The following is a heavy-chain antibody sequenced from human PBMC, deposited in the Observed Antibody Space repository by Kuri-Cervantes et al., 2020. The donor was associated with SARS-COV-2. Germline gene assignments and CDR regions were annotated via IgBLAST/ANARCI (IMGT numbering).Heavy chain of an antibody. J-gene: IGHJ6*02. V-gene: IGHV1-69*06. CDR1: GGTFSSYA. CDR2: IIPIFGTA. D-gene: IGHD4-11*01. CDR3: ARATVTSGQFYYGMDV. Sequence: SVKVSCKASGGTFSSYAISWVRQAPGQGLEWMGGIIPIFGTANYAQKFQGRVTITADKSTSTVYMELSSLRSEDSAVYYCARATVTSGQFYYGMDVWGPGTMVTVSS.